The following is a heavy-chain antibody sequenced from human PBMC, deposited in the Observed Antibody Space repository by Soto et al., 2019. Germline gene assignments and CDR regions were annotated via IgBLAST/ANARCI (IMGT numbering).Heavy chain of an antibody. V-gene: IGHV1-69*13. D-gene: IGHD3-22*01. J-gene: IGHJ5*02. CDR1: GGTFSSYA. CDR3: ARDWYYYDSSGYYKMTNWFDP. Sequence: SVKVSCKASGGTFSSYAISWVRQAPGQGLEWMGGIIPIFGTANYAQKFQGRVTITADESTSTAYMELSSLRSEDTAVYYCARDWYYYDSSGYYKMTNWFDPWGQGTLVTVSS. CDR2: IIPIFGTA.